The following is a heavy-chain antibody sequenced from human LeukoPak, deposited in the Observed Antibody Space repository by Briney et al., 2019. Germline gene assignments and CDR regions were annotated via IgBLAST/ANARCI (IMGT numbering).Heavy chain of an antibody. CDR3: TSYDSSGCYFAFDELPGFDY. D-gene: IGHD3-22*01. Sequence: GGSLRLSCTASGFTFGDYAMSWVRQAPGKGLEWVGFIRSKAYGGTTEYAASVKGRFTISRDDSKSIAYLQMNSLKTEDTAVYYCTSYDSSGCYFAFDELPGFDYWGQGTLVTVSS. J-gene: IGHJ4*02. CDR1: GFTFGDYA. CDR2: IRSKAYGGTT. V-gene: IGHV3-49*04.